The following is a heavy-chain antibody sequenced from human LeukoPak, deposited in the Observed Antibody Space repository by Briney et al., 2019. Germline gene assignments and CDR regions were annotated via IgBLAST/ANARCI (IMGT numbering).Heavy chain of an antibody. D-gene: IGHD3-10*01. Sequence: PSETLSLTCTVSGGSISSSSYYWGWIRQPPGKGLEWTGSIYYSGSTYYNPSLKSRVTISVDTSKNQFSLKLSSVTAADTAVYYCARLSMVRSPNFDYWGQGTLVTVSS. J-gene: IGHJ4*02. CDR3: ARLSMVRSPNFDY. CDR2: IYYSGST. V-gene: IGHV4-39*01. CDR1: GGSISSSSYY.